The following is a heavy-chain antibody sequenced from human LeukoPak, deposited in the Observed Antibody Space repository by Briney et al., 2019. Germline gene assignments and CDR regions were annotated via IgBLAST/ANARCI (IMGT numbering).Heavy chain of an antibody. CDR2: IHSSSGSI. Sequence: PGGSLRLCCAASGFNFTNYNMNWVRQAPGKGLEWVSSIHSSSGSIYYADSLKGRFTISRDNAKNSLYLQMNSLRAEGTAVYYCARDLAWDAFDIWGQGTMVTVSS. V-gene: IGHV3-21*01. CDR1: GFNFTNYN. CDR3: ARDLAWDAFDI. J-gene: IGHJ3*02.